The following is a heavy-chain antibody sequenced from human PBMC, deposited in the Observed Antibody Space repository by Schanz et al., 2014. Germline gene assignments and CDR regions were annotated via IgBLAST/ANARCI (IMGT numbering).Heavy chain of an antibody. D-gene: IGHD1-1*01. CDR1: GFTFSTHA. J-gene: IGHJ4*02. CDR2: ISHDGYST. CDR3: AKIERNED. V-gene: IGHV3-23*01. Sequence: EMQLLESGGGLIQPGGSLRLSCAASGFTFSTHAMSWVRQAPGKGLEYVSAISHDGYSTYYADSVKGRFTISRDNSKNTLYLQMNSLRAEDTAVYFCAKIERNEDWGQGTLVTVSS.